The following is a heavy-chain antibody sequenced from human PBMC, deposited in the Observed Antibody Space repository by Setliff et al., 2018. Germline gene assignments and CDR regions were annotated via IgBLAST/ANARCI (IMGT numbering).Heavy chain of an antibody. CDR3: VRERSGYSSNWYTLDAFDI. J-gene: IGHJ3*02. D-gene: IGHD6-13*01. CDR2: IRSSTTYI. Sequence: GGSLRLSCAASGFTFSTYAMSWVRQAPGKGLEWVSSIRSSTTYIYYADSVKGRFTFSRDNAKNSLYLQMSSLRAEDTAIYYCVRERSGYSSNWYTLDAFDIWGQGTMVTVSS. V-gene: IGHV3-21*01. CDR1: GFTFSTYA.